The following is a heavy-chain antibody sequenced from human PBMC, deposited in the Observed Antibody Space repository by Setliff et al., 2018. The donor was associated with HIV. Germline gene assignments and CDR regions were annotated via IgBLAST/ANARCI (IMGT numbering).Heavy chain of an antibody. CDR1: GGTFSSYP. CDR2: IIPIFGTT. CDR3: ARGRNYDSSGYGDYYYYMDV. Sequence: GASVKVSCKASGGTFSSYPISWVRQAPGQGLEWMGGIIPIFGTTHYAQKFQGRVTVTADESTSTAYMQLSSLRSDDTAVYHCARGRNYDSSGYGDYYYYMDVWGKGTTVTVSS. D-gene: IGHD3-22*01. J-gene: IGHJ6*03. V-gene: IGHV1-69*13.